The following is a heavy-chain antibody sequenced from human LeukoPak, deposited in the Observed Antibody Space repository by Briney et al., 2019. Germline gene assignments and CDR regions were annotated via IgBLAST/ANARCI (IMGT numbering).Heavy chain of an antibody. V-gene: IGHV3-30*02. CDR1: GFSLTTYG. CDR2: MRSDGTSK. CDR3: AKDRPIKGGFDP. Sequence: GGSLRLSCVASGFSLTTYGMLWVRQAPGKGLQWVAFMRSDGTSKYYGDSVEGRFTISRDNSKSTLYLLMNSPSAEDTGIYYCAKDRPIKGGFDPWGQGTPVTVSS. D-gene: IGHD3-16*01. J-gene: IGHJ5*02.